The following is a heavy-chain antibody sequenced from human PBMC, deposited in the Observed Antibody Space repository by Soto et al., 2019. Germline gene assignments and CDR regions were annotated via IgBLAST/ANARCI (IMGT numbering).Heavy chain of an antibody. J-gene: IGHJ4*02. Sequence: GGSLRLSCAVSGFSISEYGVTWVRQPPGKGLYWVSGFSGGRGGTFYADSVRGRFTISRDDSRNMVYLQMDSLGVEDTAVYYCXKWNGFGDSWGQGTRVTVSS. D-gene: IGHD1-1*01. CDR2: FSGGRGGT. CDR3: XKWNGFGDS. CDR1: GFSISEYG. V-gene: IGHV3-23*01.